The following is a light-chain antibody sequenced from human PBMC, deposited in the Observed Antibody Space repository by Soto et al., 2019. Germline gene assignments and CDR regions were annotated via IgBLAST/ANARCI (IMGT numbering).Light chain of an antibody. Sequence: DIQMTQSPSSLSASVGDRVTITCQASQDISNYLNWYQQKPGKAPKLLIYDASNLETGVPSRFSGSGSGTDFTFTISSLRPEDIATYYCQQYYNLPLFTFGPGTKVDIK. CDR1: QDISNY. CDR3: QQYYNLPLFT. CDR2: DAS. V-gene: IGKV1-33*01. J-gene: IGKJ3*01.